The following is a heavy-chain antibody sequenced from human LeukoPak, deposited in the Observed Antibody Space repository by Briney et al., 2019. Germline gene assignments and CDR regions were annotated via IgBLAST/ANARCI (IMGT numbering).Heavy chain of an antibody. D-gene: IGHD6-13*01. V-gene: IGHV3-23*01. J-gene: IGHJ2*01. CDR2: ISGSGGST. Sequence: GGSLRLSCAASGFIFSSYAMSWVRQAPGKGLEWVSVISGSGGSTNYADSVNGRFTISRDNSKNTLYLQMNSLRAEDTAVYYCARDGSSSWYVWYFDLWGRGTLVTVSS. CDR3: ARDGSSSWYVWYFDL. CDR1: GFIFSSYA.